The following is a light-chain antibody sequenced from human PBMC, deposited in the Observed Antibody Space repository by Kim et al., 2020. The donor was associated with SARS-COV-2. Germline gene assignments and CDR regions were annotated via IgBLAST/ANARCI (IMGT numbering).Light chain of an antibody. CDR2: DAS. J-gene: IGKJ2*01. CDR1: QSVSRY. CDR3: QQRSNWYT. Sequence: LSLFPGERATLSGRASQSVSRYLAWYQQKPGQAPRLLIYDASNRATGIPARFSGSGSGTDFTLTISSLEPEDFAVYYCQQRSNWYTFGQGTKLEI. V-gene: IGKV3-11*01.